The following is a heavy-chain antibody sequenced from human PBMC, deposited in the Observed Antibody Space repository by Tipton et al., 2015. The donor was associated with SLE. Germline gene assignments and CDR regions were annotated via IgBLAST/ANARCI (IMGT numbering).Heavy chain of an antibody. CDR2: IYYSGST. V-gene: IGHV4-59*01. J-gene: IGHJ4*02. CDR3: AREGIAAAGTPPFDY. D-gene: IGHD6-13*01. CDR1: GGSISSYY. Sequence: LRLSCTVSGGSISSYYWSWIRQPPGKGLEWIGYIYYSGSTNYNPSLKSRVTISVDTSKNQFSLKLSSVTAADTAVYYCAREGIAAAGTPPFDYWGQGTLVTVSS.